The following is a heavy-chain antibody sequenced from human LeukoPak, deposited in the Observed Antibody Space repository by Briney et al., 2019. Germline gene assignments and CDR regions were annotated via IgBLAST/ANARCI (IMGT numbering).Heavy chain of an antibody. CDR2: IYWDDDK. V-gene: IGHV2-5*02. Sequence: VSGPSLTIPTQTLTLTCTFSGFSLSTSGVGVGWIRQPPGKALEWLALIYWDDDKRYSPSLKSRLTITKDTSKNPVVLTMTNMDPVDTATYYCAHRVQLERPGCFAAYGQQAMVTVSS. J-gene: IGHJ5*02. CDR1: GFSLSTSGVG. CDR3: AHRVQLERPGCFAA. D-gene: IGHD1-1*01.